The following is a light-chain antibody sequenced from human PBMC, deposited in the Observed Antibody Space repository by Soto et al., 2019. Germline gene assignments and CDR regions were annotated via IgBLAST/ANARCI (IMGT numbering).Light chain of an antibody. CDR3: GTWDNTMSAWV. J-gene: IGLJ3*02. V-gene: IGLV1-51*01. CDR2: DNN. CDR1: SSNVGNNY. Sequence: QSVLTQPPSVSAAPRQKVTISCSGSSSNVGNNYVSWYQQLPGTAPKLLIYDNNKRPSGTPDRFSGSKSGTSATLDITGLQTGDEADYYCGTWDNTMSAWVFGGGTKLTVL.